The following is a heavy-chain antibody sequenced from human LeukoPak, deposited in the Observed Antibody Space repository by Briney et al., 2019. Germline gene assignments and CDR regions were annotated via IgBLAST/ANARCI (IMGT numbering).Heavy chain of an antibody. V-gene: IGHV3-30*18. CDR2: ISYDGRSQ. D-gene: IGHD3-10*01. J-gene: IGHJ4*02. Sequence: AGGSLTLSCAASGVRFGYYATHWVRQAPGKGLQWVAVISYDGRSQYFAASVNGRFSISRDNAKNTLYLQMNSLRTEDTAVYYCAKLNLIPGSYYDGRGDFWGQGTLVTVPS. CDR3: AKLNLIPGSYYDGRGDF. CDR1: GVRFGYYA.